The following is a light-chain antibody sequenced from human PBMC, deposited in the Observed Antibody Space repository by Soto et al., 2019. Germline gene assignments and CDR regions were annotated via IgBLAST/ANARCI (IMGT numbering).Light chain of an antibody. CDR1: QSVDSTY. CDR2: GAS. Sequence: EIVLTQSPGTLSLSPGERATLSCRASQSVDSTYLAWYQQKPGQAPRLLIYGASTRATGIPARFSGSGSGTEFTLTISSLQSEDFAVYYCQQYNNWPPWTFGQGTKVEIK. CDR3: QQYNNWPPWT. J-gene: IGKJ1*01. V-gene: IGKV3-15*01.